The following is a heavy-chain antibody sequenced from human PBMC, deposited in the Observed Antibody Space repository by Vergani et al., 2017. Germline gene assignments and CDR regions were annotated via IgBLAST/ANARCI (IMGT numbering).Heavy chain of an antibody. J-gene: IGHJ4*02. V-gene: IGHV3-30*02. CDR1: GFTLSNYD. CDR3: AKHFRGWGIDY. Sequence: QVQLVESGGGVVQRGGSLRLSCATSGFTLSNYDMQWIRQGPGKELEFVAFIQFDGSNQYYADSVKGRFTLSRDFSKNTLYLQMNSLRTDDTAKYYCAKHFRGWGIDYWGQGTQVIVSS. CDR2: IQFDGSNQ. D-gene: IGHD3-16*01.